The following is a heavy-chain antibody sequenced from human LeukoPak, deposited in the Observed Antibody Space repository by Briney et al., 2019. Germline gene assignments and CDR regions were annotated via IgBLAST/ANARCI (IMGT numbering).Heavy chain of an antibody. CDR3: ARLGFGESHQDY. V-gene: IGHV1-69*13. CDR2: IIPIFGTA. Sequence: SVKVSCKASGGTFSSYAISWARQAPGQGLEWMGGIIPIFGTANYAQKFQGRVTITADESTSTAYMELSSLRSEDTAVYYCARLGFGESHQDYWGQGTLVTVSS. D-gene: IGHD3-10*01. CDR1: GGTFSSYA. J-gene: IGHJ4*02.